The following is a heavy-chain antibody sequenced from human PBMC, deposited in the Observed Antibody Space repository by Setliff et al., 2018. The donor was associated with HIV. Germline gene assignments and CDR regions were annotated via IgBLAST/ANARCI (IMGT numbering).Heavy chain of an antibody. CDR3: AILMTARGTWEYFQH. V-gene: IGHV1-69-2*01. Sequence: GASVKVSCKASGYTFVDYDMHWVQQAPGKGLEWMGRVDPEDGETIYAEKFQGRLTITTDTSTDTGYMEMTKLRSEDTAIYYCAILMTARGTWEYFQHWGQGTLVTVSS. CDR1: GYTFVDYD. CDR2: VDPEDGET. J-gene: IGHJ1*01. D-gene: IGHD6-13*01.